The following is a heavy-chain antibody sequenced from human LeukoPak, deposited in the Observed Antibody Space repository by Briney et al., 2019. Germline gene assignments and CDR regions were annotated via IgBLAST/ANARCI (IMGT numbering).Heavy chain of an antibody. CDR3: ARDSYDYDSSGYFVVDY. J-gene: IGHJ4*02. CDR2: ISAYNGNT. Sequence: ASVKVSCKASGNTFTNYGISWVRQAPGQGLEWMGWISAYNGNTNYAQKVQGRVTVTTDTSTSTAYMELRSLRSDDTAVYYCARDSYDYDSSGYFVVDYWGQGTLVTVSS. CDR1: GNTFTNYG. D-gene: IGHD3-22*01. V-gene: IGHV1-18*01.